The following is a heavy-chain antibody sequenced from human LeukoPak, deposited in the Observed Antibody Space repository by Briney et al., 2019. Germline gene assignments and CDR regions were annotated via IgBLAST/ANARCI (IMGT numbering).Heavy chain of an antibody. D-gene: IGHD3-10*01. CDR3: ARRRTYYYGSGSYYIIDY. CDR1: GGSVSSSSYY. Sequence: SETLSLTCTVSGGSVSSSSYYWGWIRQPPGKGLEWIGSIYYSGRTYYNPSLKSRVTISVDTSKNQFSLKLSSVTAADTAVYYCARRRTYYYGSGSYYIIDYWGQGTLVTVSS. J-gene: IGHJ4*02. CDR2: IYYSGRT. V-gene: IGHV4-39*01.